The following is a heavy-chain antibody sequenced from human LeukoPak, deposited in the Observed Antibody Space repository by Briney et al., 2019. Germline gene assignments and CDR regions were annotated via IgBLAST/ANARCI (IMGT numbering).Heavy chain of an antibody. CDR2: INTDGSST. V-gene: IGHV3-74*01. CDR1: GFTFSSYW. D-gene: IGHD3-22*01. Sequence: GGSPRLSCAASGFTFSSYWMHWVRQAPGKGLVWVSRINTDGSSTSYADSVKGRFTISRDNAKNTLYLQMNGLRAEDTAVYYCARAEYYYDSSGYDLDYWGQGTLVTVSS. J-gene: IGHJ4*02. CDR3: ARAEYYYDSSGYDLDY.